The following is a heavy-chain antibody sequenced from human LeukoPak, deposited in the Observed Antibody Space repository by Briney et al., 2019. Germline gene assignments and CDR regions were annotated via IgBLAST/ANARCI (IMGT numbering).Heavy chain of an antibody. D-gene: IGHD3-10*01. V-gene: IGHV4-59*01. CDR1: GGSMKNYY. CDR2: ISYSGST. CDR3: ASQKLLWFGELSYFDY. Sequence: SETLSLTCTVSGGSMKNYYWSWVRQSPEKGLEWIGYISYSGSTNSNPSLKSRVTISLDTSKNQFSLKLTSVTAADTAVYYCASQKLLWFGELSYFDYWGQGTLVTVSS. J-gene: IGHJ4*02.